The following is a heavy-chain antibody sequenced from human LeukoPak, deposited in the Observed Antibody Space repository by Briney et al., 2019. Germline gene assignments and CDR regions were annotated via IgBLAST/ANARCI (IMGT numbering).Heavy chain of an antibody. D-gene: IGHD4-17*01. Sequence: PRGSLRLSCAASGFTFSSYSMNWVRQAPGKGLEWVSSISSSSSYIYYADSVKGRFTISRDNAKNSLYLQMNSLRAEDTAVYYCAKHSMDYGDYVGEDYWGQGTLVTVSS. J-gene: IGHJ4*02. CDR1: GFTFSSYS. CDR3: AKHSMDYGDYVGEDY. CDR2: ISSSSSYI. V-gene: IGHV3-21*01.